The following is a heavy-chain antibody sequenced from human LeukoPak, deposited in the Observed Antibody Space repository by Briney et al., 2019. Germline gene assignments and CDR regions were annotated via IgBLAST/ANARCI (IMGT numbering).Heavy chain of an antibody. J-gene: IGHJ4*02. Sequence: PGGSLRLSCAASGFTFDNFGVHWIRQAPGKGLEWVALVRSGGTDKYYADSVKGRFTISRDNSKNMVYLQMNSLRVEDTAVYYCAKDRDDYGDDCWGQGILVTAST. CDR3: AKDRDDYGDDC. CDR1: GFTFDNFG. V-gene: IGHV3-30*02. D-gene: IGHD4-17*01. CDR2: VRSGGTDK.